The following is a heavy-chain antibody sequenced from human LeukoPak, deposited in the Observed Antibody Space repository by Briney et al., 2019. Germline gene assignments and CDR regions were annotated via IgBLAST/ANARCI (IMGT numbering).Heavy chain of an antibody. Sequence: GGSLRLSCAASGFTFSNYVMNWVRQAPGKGLEWVSYISSSSSTMYYADSVKGRFTISRDNAKNSLYLQMNSLRAEDTAVYYCARVQVGATGFDNWGQGTLVTVSS. CDR1: GFTFSNYV. D-gene: IGHD1-26*01. CDR3: ARVQVGATGFDN. J-gene: IGHJ4*02. CDR2: ISSSSSTM. V-gene: IGHV3-48*04.